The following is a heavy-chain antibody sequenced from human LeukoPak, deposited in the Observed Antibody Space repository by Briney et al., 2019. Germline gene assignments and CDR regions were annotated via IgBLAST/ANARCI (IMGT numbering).Heavy chain of an antibody. V-gene: IGHV1-69*13. CDR1: GGTFSNYA. CDR3: ARNGGNSFDY. D-gene: IGHD4-23*01. Sequence: GASVKVSCKASGGTFSNYAINWVRQAPGQGLEWMGGIIPIFGTANYAQKFQGRVTITADESTSTAYMELSSLRSEDTAVYYCARNGGNSFDYWGQGTLVTVSS. CDR2: IIPIFGTA. J-gene: IGHJ4*02.